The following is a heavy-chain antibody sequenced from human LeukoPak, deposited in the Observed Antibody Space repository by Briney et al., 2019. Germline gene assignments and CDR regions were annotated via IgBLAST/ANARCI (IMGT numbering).Heavy chain of an antibody. CDR1: GGSISSGGYY. CDR3: ASQDAFDI. Sequence: PSETLSLTCTVSGGSISSGGYYWSWIRQPPGKGLEWIGYIYHSGSTNYNPSLKSRVTISVDTSKNQFSLKLSSVTAADTAVYYCASQDAFDIWGQGTMVTVSS. CDR2: IYHSGST. V-gene: IGHV4-30-2*01. J-gene: IGHJ3*02.